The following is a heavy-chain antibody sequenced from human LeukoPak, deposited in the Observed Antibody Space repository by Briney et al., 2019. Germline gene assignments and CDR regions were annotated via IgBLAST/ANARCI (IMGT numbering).Heavy chain of an antibody. CDR1: GFTISGFG. D-gene: IGHD3-3*01. J-gene: IGHJ6*03. CDR3: ARESGFWSGYYYYYMDV. V-gene: IGHV3-30*03. Sequence: GGSLRLSCAASGFTISGFGMHWVRQAPGKGLEWVAATSYDESEKYYGDSVKGRFTISRDNSKNTLYLQMNSLRAEDTAVYYCARESGFWSGYYYYYMDVWGKGTTVTVSS. CDR2: TSYDESEK.